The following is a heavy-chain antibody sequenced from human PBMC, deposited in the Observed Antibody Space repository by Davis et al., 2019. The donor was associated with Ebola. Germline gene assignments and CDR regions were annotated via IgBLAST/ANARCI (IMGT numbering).Heavy chain of an antibody. D-gene: IGHD6-13*01. J-gene: IGHJ4*02. Sequence: GGSLRLSCAATGFTFSSFAMHWVRQAPGKGLEWVAVISFDGSTTHYADSVKGRFTISRDNSKNTLYLQMNSLRAEDTAVYYCAREESSSWYYFDYWGQGTLVTVSS. V-gene: IGHV3-30-3*01. CDR1: GFTFSSFA. CDR2: ISFDGSTT. CDR3: AREESSSWYYFDY.